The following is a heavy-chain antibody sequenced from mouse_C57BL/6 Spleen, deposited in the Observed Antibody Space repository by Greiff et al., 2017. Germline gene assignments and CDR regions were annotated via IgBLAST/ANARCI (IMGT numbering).Heavy chain of an antibody. V-gene: IGHV1-52*01. Sequence: QVQLQQPGAELVRPGSSVKLSCKASGYTFTSYWMHWVKQRPLQGLEWIGNIDPSDSETHYNQKFKDKATLTVDKSSNTAYMQHSSLTSEDSAVYDCARTPLYGYFDVGGTGTTVTVSS. CDR2: IDPSDSET. CDR1: GYTFTSYW. J-gene: IGHJ1*03. CDR3: ARTPLYGYFDV.